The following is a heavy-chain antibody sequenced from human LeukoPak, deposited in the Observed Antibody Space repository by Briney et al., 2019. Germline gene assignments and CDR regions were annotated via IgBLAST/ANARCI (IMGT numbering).Heavy chain of an antibody. V-gene: IGHV1-69*04. J-gene: IGHJ3*01. CDR2: IIPILGIT. Sequence: SVKVSCKASGGTFSSYAISWVRQAPGQGLECMGRIIPILGITNYAQKFQDRVAITADKSTSTAYMELSSLRSEDTAVYFCARDSQWLAYDAFDVWGQGTMVTVS. CDR1: GGTFSSYA. D-gene: IGHD6-19*01. CDR3: ARDSQWLAYDAFDV.